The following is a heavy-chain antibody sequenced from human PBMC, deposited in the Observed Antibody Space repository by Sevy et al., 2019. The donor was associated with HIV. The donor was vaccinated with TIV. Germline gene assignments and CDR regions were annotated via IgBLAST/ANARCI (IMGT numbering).Heavy chain of an antibody. V-gene: IGHV1-24*01. CDR3: ATTKDYYDSSGSPFDY. J-gene: IGHJ4*02. D-gene: IGHD3-22*01. CDR1: GYTLSDLS. CDR2: FDPEDDET. Sequence: ASVKVSCMVSGYTLSDLSMHWVRQAPGKGLEWMGSFDPEDDETIYAQKFQGRVTMTEDTSTDTAYMELNNLRSEDTAVYYCATTKDYYDSSGSPFDYWGQGTLVTVSS.